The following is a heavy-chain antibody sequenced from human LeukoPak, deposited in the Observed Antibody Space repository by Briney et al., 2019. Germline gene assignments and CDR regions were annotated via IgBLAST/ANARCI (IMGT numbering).Heavy chain of an antibody. V-gene: IGHV1-18*01. Sequence: ASVKVSCKASGYTFTSYGISWVRQAPGQGLEWMGWISAYNGNTNYAQKLQGRVTMTIDTSTSTAYMELRSLRSDDTAVYYCARGAAPQWVYYFDYWGQGTLVTVSS. CDR1: GYTFTSYG. CDR2: ISAYNGNT. CDR3: ARGAAPQWVYYFDY. J-gene: IGHJ4*02. D-gene: IGHD6-6*01.